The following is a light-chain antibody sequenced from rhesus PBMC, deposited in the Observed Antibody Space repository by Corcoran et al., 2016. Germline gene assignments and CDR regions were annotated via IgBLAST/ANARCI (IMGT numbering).Light chain of an antibody. CDR2: AAS. CDR1: QGIRSR. J-gene: IGKJ1*01. CDR3: QQGYNTPRA. V-gene: IGKV1-18*01. Sequence: DIQMTQSPSSLSASVGDKVTITCRASQGIRSRYAWYTQKPGKAPNLLIYAASSLQSGVPSRFSGSGSRTAYTLTISSLQPEDFATCYCQQGYNTPRAFGQGPKVEIK.